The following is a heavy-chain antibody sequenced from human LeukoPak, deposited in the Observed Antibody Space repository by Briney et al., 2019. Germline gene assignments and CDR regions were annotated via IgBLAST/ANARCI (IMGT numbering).Heavy chain of an antibody. CDR1: GFTVSSNY. CDR3: ARDYWNGGYFDY. V-gene: IGHV3-66*02. D-gene: IGHD1-1*01. J-gene: IGHJ4*02. CDR2: IYSGGST. Sequence: GGSLRLSCAVSGFTVSSNYMSWVRQAPGKGLEWVSVIYSGGSTYYAGFVKGRFTISRDNSKNTLYLQMNSLRPEDTAVYYCARDYWNGGYFDYWGQGTLVTVSS.